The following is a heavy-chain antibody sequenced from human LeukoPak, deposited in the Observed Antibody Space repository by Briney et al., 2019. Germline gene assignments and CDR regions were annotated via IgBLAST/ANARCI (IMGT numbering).Heavy chain of an antibody. CDR2: IDHSGST. Sequence: PAETLSLTCAVYGGSFSDYSWSWLRQPPGKGLEWVGEIDHSGSTSYNPSLKSRLTISVDTSKEQFSPKLNSVTAADTAVYYCATRLPTDYWGQGTLVTVSS. CDR1: GGSFSDYS. V-gene: IGHV4-34*01. D-gene: IGHD5-12*01. J-gene: IGHJ4*02. CDR3: ATRLPTDY.